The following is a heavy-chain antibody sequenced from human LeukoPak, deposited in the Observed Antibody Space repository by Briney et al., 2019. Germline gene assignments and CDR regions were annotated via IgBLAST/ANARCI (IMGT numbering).Heavy chain of an antibody. CDR3: ARRGYSDSSGYDY. D-gene: IGHD3-22*01. Sequence: GGSLRLSCATSGFTFKNYAMNWVRQAPGKGLEWVSSISGDSSDIYYADSVMGRSTISRDNAKNSVYLQINSLRAEDTAIYYCARRGYSDSSGYDYWGQGTLVTVSS. V-gene: IGHV3-21*01. CDR1: GFTFKNYA. CDR2: ISGDSSDI. J-gene: IGHJ4*02.